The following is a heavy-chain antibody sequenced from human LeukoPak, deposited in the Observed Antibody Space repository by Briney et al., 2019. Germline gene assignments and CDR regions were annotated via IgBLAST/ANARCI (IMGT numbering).Heavy chain of an antibody. J-gene: IGHJ5*02. D-gene: IGHD6-6*01. CDR2: IYTSGST. Sequence: PSETLSLTCTVSGGSISSYYWSWIRQPAGKGLEWIGRIYTSGSTNYNPSLKSRVTMSVDTSKNQFSLELSSVTAADTAVYYCAREGGYSSWSSAALYNWFDPWGQGTLVTVSS. CDR3: AREGGYSSWSSAALYNWFDP. V-gene: IGHV4-4*07. CDR1: GGSISSYY.